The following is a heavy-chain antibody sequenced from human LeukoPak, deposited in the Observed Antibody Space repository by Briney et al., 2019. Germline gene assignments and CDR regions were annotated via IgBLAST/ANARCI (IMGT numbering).Heavy chain of an antibody. Sequence: SETLSLTCAVSGYSISSGYYWGWIRQPPGKGLEWSGSIYHSGSTYYNPSLKSRVTISVDTSKNQFSLKLSSVTAADTAVYYCARHDHGTGIAAAGVDYWGQGTLVTVSS. CDR2: IYHSGST. CDR3: ARHDHGTGIAAAGVDY. D-gene: IGHD6-13*01. CDR1: GYSISSGYY. J-gene: IGHJ4*02. V-gene: IGHV4-38-2*01.